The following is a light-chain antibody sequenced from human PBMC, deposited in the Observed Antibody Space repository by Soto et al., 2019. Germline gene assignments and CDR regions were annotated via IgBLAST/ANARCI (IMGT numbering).Light chain of an antibody. CDR1: QSVSSN. CDR2: GAS. J-gene: IGKJ2*01. V-gene: IGKV3-15*01. CDR3: QQYNNWPYMYT. Sequence: EIVMTQSPATLSVSPGERATLSCRASQSVSSNLAWYQQKPGQAPRLLIYGASTRATGIPARFSGSGSGTEFTLTISSLQSEDFAVHYCQQYNNWPYMYTFGQGTKLEIK.